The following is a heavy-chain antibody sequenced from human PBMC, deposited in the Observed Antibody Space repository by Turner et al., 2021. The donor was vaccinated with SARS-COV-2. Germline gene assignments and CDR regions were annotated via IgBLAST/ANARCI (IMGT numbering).Heavy chain of an antibody. CDR3: ARLRPTQNFDY. J-gene: IGHJ4*02. CDR1: GGSISNNNYY. Sequence: QLQLQESGPGLVKPSETLSLTCTVSGGSISNNNYYWGWIRQSPGKGLEWIGTVYDSGSTYYNPSLKSRVTISVDTSKNQFSLKLGSVTAADTAVYYCARLRPTQNFDYWGQGTLVTVSS. CDR2: VYDSGST. V-gene: IGHV4-39*01. D-gene: IGHD1-1*01.